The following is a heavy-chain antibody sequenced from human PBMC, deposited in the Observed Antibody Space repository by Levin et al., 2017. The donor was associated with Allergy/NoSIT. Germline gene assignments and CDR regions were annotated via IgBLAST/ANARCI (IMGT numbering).Heavy chain of an antibody. Sequence: GGSLRLSCAASGFTFSSYAMHWVRQAPGKGLEWVAVISYDGSNKYYADSVKGRFTISRDNSKNTLYLQMNSLRAEDTAVYYCARRKDYYGSGSGRTFYDYGMDVWGQGTTVTVSS. D-gene: IGHD3-10*01. CDR1: GFTFSSYA. CDR3: ARRKDYYGSGSGRTFYDYGMDV. V-gene: IGHV3-30*04. CDR2: ISYDGSNK. J-gene: IGHJ6*02.